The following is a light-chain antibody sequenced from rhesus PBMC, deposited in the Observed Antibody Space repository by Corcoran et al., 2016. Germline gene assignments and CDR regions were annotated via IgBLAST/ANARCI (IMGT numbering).Light chain of an antibody. CDR3: QQYSRSPPS. J-gene: IGKJ2*01. CDR2: KAS. V-gene: IGKV1-22*01. CDR1: QSTSSW. Sequence: DIQMTQSPSSLSASVGDTVTITCRASQSTSSWLAWYQQKPGKAPKLLIYKASSLQSGVPSRFSGSGAGTDFTLTISSLQSEDFATYYCQQYSRSPPSCGQGTKVEIK.